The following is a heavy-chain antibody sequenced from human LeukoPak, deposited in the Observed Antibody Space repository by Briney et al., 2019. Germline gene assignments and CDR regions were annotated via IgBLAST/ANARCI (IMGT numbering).Heavy chain of an antibody. V-gene: IGHV4-59*01. CDR3: ATPPEGAVAGYYLDY. J-gene: IGHJ4*02. CDR2: IYYNGST. D-gene: IGHD6-19*01. CDR1: GRSISSYY. Sequence: SETLSLTCTVSGRSISSYYWNWIRQPPGKGLEWIGYIYYNGSTNYNPSLKSRVTISVDTSKNRFSLKLSSVTAADTAVYYCATPPEGAVAGYYLDYWGQGTLVTVSS.